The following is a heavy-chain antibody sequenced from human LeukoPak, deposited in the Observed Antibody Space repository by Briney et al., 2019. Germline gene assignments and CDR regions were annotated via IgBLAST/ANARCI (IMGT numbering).Heavy chain of an antibody. CDR2: IYYSGST. V-gene: IGHV4-4*02. D-gene: IGHD2-21*02. CDR1: GGSISSSNW. CDR3: ARMGRGAYCGGDCYSGLDY. Sequence: SGTLSLTCAVSGGSISSSNWWSWVRQPPGKGLEWIGYIYYSGSTYYNPSLKSRVTISVDTSKNQFSLKLSSVTAADTAVYYCARMGRGAYCGGDCYSGLDYWGQVTLVTVSS. J-gene: IGHJ4*02.